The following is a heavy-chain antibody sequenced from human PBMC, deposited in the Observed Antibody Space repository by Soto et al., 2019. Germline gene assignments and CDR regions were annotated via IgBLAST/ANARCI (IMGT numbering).Heavy chain of an antibody. CDR2: IVHIFGIA. J-gene: IGHJ6*02. D-gene: IGHD6-6*01. Sequence: QVQLAQSGAALKRPGSSVKVHCKPSGDTFSAYAISWVRQAPGQGLGWMGGIVHIFGIAHYTRKFQDRVTVSADESTRTAYMELSSLRPDDTAVYFCATGDWGATRPGEVYSFYEMDVWGQGTTVIVSS. CDR3: ATGDWGATRPGEVYSFYEMDV. CDR1: GDTFSAYA. V-gene: IGHV1-69*12.